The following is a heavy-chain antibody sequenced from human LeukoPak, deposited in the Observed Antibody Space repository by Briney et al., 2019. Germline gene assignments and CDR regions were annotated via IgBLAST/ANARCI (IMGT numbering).Heavy chain of an antibody. CDR1: GGSISSYY. J-gene: IGHJ4*02. D-gene: IGHD7-27*01. CDR3: ARSLAGPLDY. V-gene: IGHV4-59*12. CDR2: IYNSGIT. Sequence: SETLSLTCTVSGGSISSYYWSWIRQPPGKGLECIGYIYNSGITNYNPSLKSRVTISVDTSKNQFSLQLNSVTPEDTAVYYCARSLAGPLDYWGQGTLVTVSS.